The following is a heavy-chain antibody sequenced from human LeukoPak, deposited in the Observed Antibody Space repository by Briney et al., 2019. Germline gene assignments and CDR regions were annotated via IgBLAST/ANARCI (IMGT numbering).Heavy chain of an antibody. V-gene: IGHV3-30*03. J-gene: IGHJ6*02. CDR2: ISFDGSNK. CDR3: TRVQTGRSGLMDV. CDR1: GFTFSNYG. D-gene: IGHD2-8*02. Sequence: GGSLRLSCAASGFTFSNYGMHWVRQAPGKGLEWVAVISFDGSNKYYADSVKGRFTISRDNSKNTLYLQMNSLRAEDAAVYYCTRVQTGRSGLMDVWGRGTTVTVS.